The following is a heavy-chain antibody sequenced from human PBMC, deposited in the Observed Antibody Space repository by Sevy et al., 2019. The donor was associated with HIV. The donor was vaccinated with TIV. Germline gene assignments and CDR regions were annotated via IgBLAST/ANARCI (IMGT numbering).Heavy chain of an antibody. CDR1: GFNFSSYG. J-gene: IGHJ3*02. D-gene: IGHD3-3*01. Sequence: GGSLRLSCAASGFNFSSYGMHWVRQAPGKGLEWVAVISYDGSSKYYADSVKGRFTISRDNSKNTAYLQINRLRAEDTAVDDCAKESGSYYDFWSGHDAFAIWGQGTMVTVSS. CDR3: AKESGSYYDFWSGHDAFAI. CDR2: ISYDGSSK. V-gene: IGHV3-30*18.